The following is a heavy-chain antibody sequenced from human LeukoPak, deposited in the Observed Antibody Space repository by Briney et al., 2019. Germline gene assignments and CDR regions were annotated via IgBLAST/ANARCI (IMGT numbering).Heavy chain of an antibody. CDR1: GFTFDDYA. V-gene: IGHV3-9*01. CDR3: AKDMRGIAVAVFDY. CDR2: ISWNSGSI. Sequence: PGGSLRLSCAASGFTFDDYAMHWVRQAPGKGLEWVSGISWNSGSIGYADSVKGRFTIPRDNAKNSLYLQMNSLRAEDTALYYCAKDMRGIAVAVFDYWGQGTLVTVSS. J-gene: IGHJ4*02. D-gene: IGHD6-19*01.